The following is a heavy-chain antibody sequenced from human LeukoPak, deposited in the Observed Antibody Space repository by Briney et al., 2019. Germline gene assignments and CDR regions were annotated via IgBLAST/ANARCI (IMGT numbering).Heavy chain of an antibody. J-gene: IGHJ5*02. CDR1: GGSISSYY. Sequence: SETLSLTCTVSGGSISSYYWSWIRQPAAKGLEWIGRIYTSGSTNYNPSLKSRVTMSVDTSKNQFSLKLSSVTAADTAVYYCAREPSVSAPGGFDPWGQGTLVTVSS. D-gene: IGHD2-8*01. CDR2: IYTSGST. V-gene: IGHV4-4*07. CDR3: AREPSVSAPGGFDP.